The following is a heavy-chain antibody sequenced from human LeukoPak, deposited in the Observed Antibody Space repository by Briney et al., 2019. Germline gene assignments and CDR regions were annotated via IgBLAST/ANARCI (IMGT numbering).Heavy chain of an antibody. CDR2: ISGSGGST. J-gene: IGHJ3*02. D-gene: IGHD3-22*01. Sequence: GGSLRLSCAASGFTFSSYAMSWVRQAPGKGLEWVSAISGSGGSTYYADSVKGRFTISRDISKNTLYLQMNSLRAEDTAVYYCARGVVVVITWAFDIWGQGAMVTVSS. V-gene: IGHV3-23*01. CDR1: GFTFSSYA. CDR3: ARGVVVVITWAFDI.